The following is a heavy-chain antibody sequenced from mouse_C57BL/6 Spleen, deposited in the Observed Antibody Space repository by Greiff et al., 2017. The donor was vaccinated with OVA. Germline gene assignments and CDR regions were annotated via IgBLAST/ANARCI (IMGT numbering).Heavy chain of an antibody. CDR2: IRSKSNNYAT. V-gene: IGHV10-1*01. Sequence: EVMLVESGGGLVQPKGSLKLSCAASGFSFNTYAMNWVRQAPGKGLEWVARIRSKSNNYATYYADSVKDRFTISRDDSESMLYLQMNNLKTEDTAMYYCVRGGLAAMDYWGQGTSVTVSS. D-gene: IGHD2-4*01. CDR3: VRGGLAAMDY. CDR1: GFSFNTYA. J-gene: IGHJ4*01.